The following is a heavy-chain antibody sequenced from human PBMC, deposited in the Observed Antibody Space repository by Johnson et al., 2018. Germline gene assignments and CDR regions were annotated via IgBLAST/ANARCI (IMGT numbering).Heavy chain of an antibody. CDR1: GFTFSSYG. D-gene: IGHD3-3*01. J-gene: IGHJ3*02. Sequence: QVQLVEAGGGVVQPGRSLRLSCAASGFTFSSYGMHWVRQAPGKGLEWVAVISYDGRNKYYAASVKGRFPISRDNSKNTLFLQMNSLRAEDTAVYYCAKDQWLLSQHDAFDIWGQGTMVTVSS. CDR2: ISYDGRNK. V-gene: IGHV3-30*18. CDR3: AKDQWLLSQHDAFDI.